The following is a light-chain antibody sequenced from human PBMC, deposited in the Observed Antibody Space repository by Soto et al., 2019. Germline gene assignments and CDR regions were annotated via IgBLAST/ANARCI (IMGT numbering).Light chain of an antibody. Sequence: QSALTQPASVSGSPGQSITISCTGTSSDVGGYNYVSWYQQHPGKAPKLMIYDVSNRPSGVSNRFSGSKSGNTASLTISGLQAEDEADYYCSLYTSSSFVVFGGGTQLTVL. CDR3: SLYTSSSFVV. CDR2: DVS. J-gene: IGLJ2*01. V-gene: IGLV2-14*01. CDR1: SSDVGGYNY.